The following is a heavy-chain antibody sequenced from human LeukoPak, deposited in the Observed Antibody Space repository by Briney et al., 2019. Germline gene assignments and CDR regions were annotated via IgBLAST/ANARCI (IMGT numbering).Heavy chain of an antibody. V-gene: IGHV3-23*01. Sequence: PGGSLRLSCAASGFTFSSYAMSWVRQAPGRGLEWVSAISGSGLNTYYADSIKGRFTISRDNSRNTLSLLMNSLRAEDTAVYYCARLRSSGWSSCDYWGQGTQVTVSS. CDR2: ISGSGLNT. CDR1: GFTFSSYA. D-gene: IGHD6-19*01. J-gene: IGHJ4*02. CDR3: ARLRSSGWSSCDY.